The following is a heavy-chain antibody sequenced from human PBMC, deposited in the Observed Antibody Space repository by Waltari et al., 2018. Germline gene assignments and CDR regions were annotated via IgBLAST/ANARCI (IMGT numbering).Heavy chain of an antibody. Sequence: QLQLQESGPGLVKPSETLSLTCTVSGGSISSSSYYWGWIRQPPGKGLEWIGIIYYSGSTYDNPSLKSRVTISVDTSKNQFSLKLSSVTAADTAVYYCARVAVVPAAHYYMDVWGKGTTVTISS. D-gene: IGHD2-2*01. CDR2: IYYSGST. CDR3: ARVAVVPAAHYYMDV. V-gene: IGHV4-39*07. J-gene: IGHJ6*03. CDR1: GGSISSSSYY.